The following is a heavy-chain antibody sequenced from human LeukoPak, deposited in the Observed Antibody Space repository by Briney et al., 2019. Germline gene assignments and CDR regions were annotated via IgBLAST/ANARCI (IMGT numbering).Heavy chain of an antibody. D-gene: IGHD3-22*01. CDR1: GFIFSTYG. CDR3: AKKLIGNVDYFDY. CDR2: ISYDGSRK. V-gene: IGHV3-30*02. Sequence: GGSLRLSCAASGFIFSTYGMHWVRQAPGKGLEWVAYISYDGSRKNYADSVKGRFTISRDNSKNTLFLQMNSLKAEDTAVYYCAKKLIGNVDYFDYWGQRTLVTVSS. J-gene: IGHJ4*02.